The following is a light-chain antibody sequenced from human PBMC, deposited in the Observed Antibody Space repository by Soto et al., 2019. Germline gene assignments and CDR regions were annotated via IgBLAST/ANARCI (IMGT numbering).Light chain of an antibody. CDR1: SSDVGGYNY. V-gene: IGLV2-14*01. Sequence: QSALTQPASVSGSPGQSITISCTGTSSDVGGYNYVSWYQQHPGKAPKLMIYEVSNRPSGVSNRFSGSKSGNTASLTISVLQAEDDADYYCSSYTSSSIWVFGGGTKLTVL. CDR3: SSYTSSSIWV. J-gene: IGLJ3*02. CDR2: EVS.